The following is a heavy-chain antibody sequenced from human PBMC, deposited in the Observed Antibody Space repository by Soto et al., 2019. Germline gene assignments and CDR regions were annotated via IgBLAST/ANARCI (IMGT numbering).Heavy chain of an antibody. V-gene: IGHV1-69*13. CDR2: IIPIFGTA. D-gene: IGHD4-17*01. CDR1: GGTFSSYA. J-gene: IGHJ4*02. Sequence: ASVKVSCKASGGTFSSYAISWVRQAPGQGLEWMGGIIPIFGTANYAQKFQGRVTITADESTSTAYMELSSLRSEDTAVYYCASDYGDYTNFLDYWGQGTLVTVSS. CDR3: ASDYGDYTNFLDY.